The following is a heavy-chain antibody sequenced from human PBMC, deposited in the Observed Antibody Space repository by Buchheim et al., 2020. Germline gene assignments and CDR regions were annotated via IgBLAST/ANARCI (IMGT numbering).Heavy chain of an antibody. J-gene: IGHJ6*02. CDR3: ARGGIQLWPSYYYYYGMDV. D-gene: IGHD5-18*01. Sequence: QVQLQQWGAGLLKPSETLSLTCAVYGGSFSGYYWSWIRQPPGKGLEWIGEINHSGSTNYNPSLKSRVTIPVDTYKKQFSLKLSSVTAADTAVYYCARGGIQLWPSYYYYYGMDVWGQGTT. CDR1: GGSFSGYY. V-gene: IGHV4-34*01. CDR2: INHSGST.